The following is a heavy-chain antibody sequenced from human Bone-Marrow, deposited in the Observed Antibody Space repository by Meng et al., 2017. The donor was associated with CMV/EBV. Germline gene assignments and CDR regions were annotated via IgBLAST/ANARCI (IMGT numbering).Heavy chain of an antibody. V-gene: IGHV2-5*02. CDR1: GFSRITSGMG. J-gene: IGHJ4*02. CDR2: IYWDDDK. D-gene: IGHD3-22*01. CDR3: AHTYFFGSGYFDY. Sequence: TFFGFSRITSGMGVGWIRQPPGKGLEWLAVIYWDDDKRYSPSLWSRLTITKDTSKNQVVLTVTNMDPVDTAAYYCAHTYFFGSGYFDYWGQGTLVTVSS.